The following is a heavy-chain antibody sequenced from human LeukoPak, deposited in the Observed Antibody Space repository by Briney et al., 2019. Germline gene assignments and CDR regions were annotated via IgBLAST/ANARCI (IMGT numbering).Heavy chain of an antibody. CDR3: ARDQAGVGATTGHFDY. V-gene: IGHV1-46*01. CDR1: GYTFTSYY. D-gene: IGHD1-26*01. J-gene: IGHJ4*02. CDR2: INPRGGST. Sequence: GASVKVSCKASGYTFTSYYMHWVRQAPGQGLEWMGIINPRGGSTSYAQKFQGRVTMTRDTSTSTVYMELSSLRSEDTAVYYCARDQAGVGATTGHFDYWGQGTLVTVSS.